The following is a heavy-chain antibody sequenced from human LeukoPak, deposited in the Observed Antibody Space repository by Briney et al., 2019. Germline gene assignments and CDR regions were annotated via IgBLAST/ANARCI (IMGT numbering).Heavy chain of an antibody. CDR2: IYYSGST. Sequence: SETLSLTCTVSGGSISSGGYYWSWIRQHPGKGLEWIGYIYYSGSTYYNPSLKSRVTISVDTSKNQFSLKLSSVTAADTAVYYCARRTVVVVPAAILDGFDPWGQGTLVTVYS. CDR3: ARRTVVVVPAAILDGFDP. D-gene: IGHD2-2*01. J-gene: IGHJ5*02. CDR1: GGSISSGGYY. V-gene: IGHV4-31*03.